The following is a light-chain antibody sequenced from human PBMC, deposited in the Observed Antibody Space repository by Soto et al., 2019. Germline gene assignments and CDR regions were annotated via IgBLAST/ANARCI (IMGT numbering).Light chain of an antibody. CDR1: QSVSSSY. V-gene: IGKV3-20*01. J-gene: IGKJ1*01. Sequence: EIVLTQSPGTLSLSPGERATLSCRASQSVSSSYLAWYQQKPGQAPRLLIYGALSRATGIPARFSGSGSGTDFTLTISRLEPEDFAVYYCQQYGSSPWTFGQGTKVEIK. CDR2: GAL. CDR3: QQYGSSPWT.